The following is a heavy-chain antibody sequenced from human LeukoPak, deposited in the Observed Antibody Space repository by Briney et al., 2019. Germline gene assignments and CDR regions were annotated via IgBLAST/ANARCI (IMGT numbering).Heavy chain of an antibody. CDR1: GFTFSSHW. J-gene: IGHJ3*02. Sequence: GGSLRLSCAASGFTFSSHWMSWVRQAPGKGLEWVAKIKEDGSGKYYVDSVKGRFTISRDNAKNSLYLQMNSLRVEDTAVYYCAWDDHWAFNTWGQGTMVTVSS. D-gene: IGHD1-1*01. V-gene: IGHV3-7*01. CDR3: AWDDHWAFNT. CDR2: IKEDGSGK.